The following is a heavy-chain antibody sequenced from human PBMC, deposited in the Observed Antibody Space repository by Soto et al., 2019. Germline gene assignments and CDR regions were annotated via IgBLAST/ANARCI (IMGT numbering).Heavy chain of an antibody. J-gene: IGHJ4*02. CDR1: GYTFTIYA. CDR2: INAGNGNT. D-gene: IGHD2-21*02. Sequence: QVQLVQSGAEEKKPGASVKVSCKASGYTFTIYAMHWVRQAPGQRLEWMGWINAGNGNTKYSQKFQDRVTITRDTSASTSYMELSSLRSEDTAVYYCARAWVVVTAPDYWGQGTLVTVSS. CDR3: ARAWVVVTAPDY. V-gene: IGHV1-3*05.